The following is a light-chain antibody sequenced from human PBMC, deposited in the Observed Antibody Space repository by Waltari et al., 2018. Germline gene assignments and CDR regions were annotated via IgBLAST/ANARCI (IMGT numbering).Light chain of an antibody. CDR1: QSVSSN. Sequence: EMVMTQSPATLSVSPGERATLSCRASQSVSSNLAWYQQRPGQAPRLLIHGASTRATGIPARFSGSGAGTEYTLTIGSLQSEDSAVYYCQQYSSWPLWTFGQGTKVEIK. CDR3: QQYSSWPLWT. V-gene: IGKV3-15*01. J-gene: IGKJ1*01. CDR2: GAS.